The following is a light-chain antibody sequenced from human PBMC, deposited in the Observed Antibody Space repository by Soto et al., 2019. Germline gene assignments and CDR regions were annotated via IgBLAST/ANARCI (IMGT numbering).Light chain of an antibody. CDR2: EVS. V-gene: IGLV2-14*01. CDR1: SSDVGGYNY. Sequence: QSALTQPASVSGSPGQLITISCTGTSSDVGGYNYVSWYQQHPGKAPKLMIYEVSNRPSGVSNRFSGSKSGNTASLTISGLQAEDEADYYCSSFTSGSTLFGTGTKVTVL. CDR3: SSFTSGSTL. J-gene: IGLJ1*01.